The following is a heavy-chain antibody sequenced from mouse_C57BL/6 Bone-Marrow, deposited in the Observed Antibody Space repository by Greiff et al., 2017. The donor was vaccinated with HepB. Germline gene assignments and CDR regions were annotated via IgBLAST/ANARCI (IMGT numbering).Heavy chain of an antibody. D-gene: IGHD1-3*01. V-gene: IGHV5-4*01. CDR2: ISDGGSYT. CDR3: ARDRYKGGYYFDY. CDR1: GFTFSSYA. J-gene: IGHJ2*01. Sequence: EVKLVESGGGLVKPGGSLKLSCAASGFTFSSYAMSWVRQTPEKRLEWVATISDGGSYTYYPDNVKGRFTISRDNAKNNLYLQMSQLKSEDTAMYYCARDRYKGGYYFDYGGQGTTLTVSS.